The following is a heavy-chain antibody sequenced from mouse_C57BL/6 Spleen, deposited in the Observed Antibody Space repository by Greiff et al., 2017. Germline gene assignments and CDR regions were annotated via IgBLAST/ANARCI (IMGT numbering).Heavy chain of an antibody. D-gene: IGHD2-4*01. Sequence: QVQLQQPGAELVKPGASVKLSCKASGYTFTSYWMPWVKQRPGQGLEWIGMIHPNSGSTNYNEKFKSKATLTVDKSSSTAYMQLSSLTSEDSAVYDCASLDYGYAMDYWGQGTSVTVSA. V-gene: IGHV1-64*01. CDR2: IHPNSGST. CDR1: GYTFTSYW. CDR3: ASLDYGYAMDY. J-gene: IGHJ4*01.